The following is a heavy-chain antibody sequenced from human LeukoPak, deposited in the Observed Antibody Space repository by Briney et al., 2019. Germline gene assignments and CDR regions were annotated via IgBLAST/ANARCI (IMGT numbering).Heavy chain of an antibody. CDR3: ARVREMATLDFDY. V-gene: IGHV1-69*13. D-gene: IGHD5-24*01. CDR1: GGTLNSYA. J-gene: IGHJ4*02. CDR2: IIPIFGTA. Sequence: SVKVSCKASGGTLNSYAISWVRQAPGHGLEWMGGIIPIFGTANYAQKFQGRVTITADESTSTAYMELSSLRSEDTAVYYCARVREMATLDFDYWGQGTLVTVSS.